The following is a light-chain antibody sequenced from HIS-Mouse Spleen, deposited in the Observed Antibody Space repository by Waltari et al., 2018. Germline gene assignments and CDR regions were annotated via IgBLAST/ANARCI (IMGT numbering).Light chain of an antibody. CDR3: CSYAGSSTWV. V-gene: IGLV2-23*01. J-gene: IGLJ3*02. Sequence: QSALTQPASVSGSPGQSITIPCTGTSSDVGGYNLFSWYQQHPGKAHKRMIYEGSKRPSGVSNRFSGSKSGNTASLTISGLQAEDEADYYCCSYAGSSTWVFGGGTKLTVL. CDR1: SSDVGGYNL. CDR2: EGS.